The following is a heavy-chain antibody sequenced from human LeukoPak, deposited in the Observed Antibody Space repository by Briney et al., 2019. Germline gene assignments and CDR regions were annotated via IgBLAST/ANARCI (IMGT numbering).Heavy chain of an antibody. D-gene: IGHD3-10*01. CDR2: IYPGDSDT. CDR1: GSPFTSYW. J-gene: IGHJ5*02. Sequence: GESLEISCQGSGSPFTSYWIAWARQLPGKGLEWMGIIYPGDSDTSYSPSCQAQLTISANKSSSTASLQWSGLKPSDTPMISWAGGEYYSGSASPYDWFDHWGQGTLVTVSS. CDR3: AGGEYYSGSASPYDWFDH. V-gene: IGHV5-51*01.